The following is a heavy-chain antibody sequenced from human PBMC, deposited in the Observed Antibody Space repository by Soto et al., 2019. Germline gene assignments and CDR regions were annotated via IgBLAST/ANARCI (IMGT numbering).Heavy chain of an antibody. CDR2: ISYDGSGK. V-gene: IGHV3-30*18. Sequence: GGSLRLSCAASGFTFSSDGMHWVRQAPGKGLQWVALISYDGSGKYYADSVKGRFTISRDNSKNTVDLQMSSLRAEDTAVYYCAKDRSRAWSFDYWGQGALVTVSS. CDR1: GFTFSSDG. CDR3: AKDRSRAWSFDY. J-gene: IGHJ4*02. D-gene: IGHD2-8*02.